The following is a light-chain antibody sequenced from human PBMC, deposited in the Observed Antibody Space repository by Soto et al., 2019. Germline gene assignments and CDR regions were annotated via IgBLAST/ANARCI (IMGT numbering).Light chain of an antibody. CDR2: KAS. CDR1: QAISSH. V-gene: IGKV1-5*03. J-gene: IGKJ2*01. CDR3: QQYSTYPYI. Sequence: DIQMTQSPSTLSASVRDRVTITCRASQAISSHLAWYQQKPGKAPKLLIYKASTLESGVPSRFSGGGIGTEFSLSISSLQPDDFATYYCQQYSTYPYIFGQGTKVDIK.